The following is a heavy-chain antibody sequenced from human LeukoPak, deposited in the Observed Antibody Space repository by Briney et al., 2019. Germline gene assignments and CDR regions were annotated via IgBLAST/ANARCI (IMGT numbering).Heavy chain of an antibody. Sequence: GGSLRLSCAASGFTFSSYAMSWVRQAPGRGLKWVSTINDNGDGTYYADSVKGRFTISRDNSYNTVSLQMNSLRDEDTGVYYCAKGLRTGVGPYMGYHYYMDVWGKGATVTVSS. CDR2: INDNGDGT. V-gene: IGHV3-23*01. D-gene: IGHD3-16*01. CDR3: AKGLRTGVGPYMGYHYYMDV. J-gene: IGHJ6*03. CDR1: GFTFSSYA.